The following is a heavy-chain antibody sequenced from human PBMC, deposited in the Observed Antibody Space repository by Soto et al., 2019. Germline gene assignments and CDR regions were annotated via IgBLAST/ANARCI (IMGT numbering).Heavy chain of an antibody. CDR1: GYTFTSYY. Sequence: GASVKVSSKEPGYTFTSYYMHSVRQALGQGLEWMGIINPSGGSTSYAQKFQGRVTMTRDTSTSTVYMELSSLRSEDTAVYYCARDHQVAVASYFDYWGQGTLVTVSS. D-gene: IGHD6-19*01. CDR3: ARDHQVAVASYFDY. V-gene: IGHV1-46*01. J-gene: IGHJ4*02. CDR2: INPSGGST.